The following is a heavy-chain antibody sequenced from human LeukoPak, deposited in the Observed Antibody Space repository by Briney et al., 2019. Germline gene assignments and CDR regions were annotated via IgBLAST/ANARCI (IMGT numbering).Heavy chain of an antibody. D-gene: IGHD3-16*01. Sequence: GGSLRLSCVGSGFIVSTYAMSWVRQDPGKGLQWVSSLGISGNYAWYAGSVKGRFTISRDFSKNTLYLQMNSLRAEDTAVYYCARGPGGGSYFDYWGQGTLVTVSS. V-gene: IGHV3-23*01. CDR3: ARGPGGGSYFDY. CDR2: LGISGNYA. J-gene: IGHJ4*02. CDR1: GFIVSTYA.